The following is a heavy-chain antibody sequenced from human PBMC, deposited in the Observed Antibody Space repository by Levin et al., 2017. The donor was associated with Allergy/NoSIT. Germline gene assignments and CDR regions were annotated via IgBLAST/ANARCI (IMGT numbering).Heavy chain of an antibody. CDR1: GGTFSSYA. Sequence: RASVKVSCKASGGTFSSYAISWVRQAPGQGLEWMGGIIPIFGTANYAQKFQGRVTITADKSTSTAYMELSSLRSEDTAVYYCAIFPYDSLWGSYRLDYWGQGPLLTVSS. D-gene: IGHD3-16*02. CDR2: IIPIFGTA. V-gene: IGHV1-69*06. CDR3: AIFPYDSLWGSYRLDY. J-gene: IGHJ4*02.